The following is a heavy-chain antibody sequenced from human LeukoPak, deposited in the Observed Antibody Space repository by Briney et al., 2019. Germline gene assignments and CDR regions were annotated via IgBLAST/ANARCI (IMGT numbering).Heavy chain of an antibody. D-gene: IGHD6-13*01. V-gene: IGHV3-23*01. Sequence: GGSLRLSCGASGLTFSTYAMSWVRQAPGKGLEWVSGISGRSGGTYYAESVKGRFTVSRDNSKNTLYLQMNSLRAEDSAVYYCAKNQIPDDSGIWYGYWGQGTLVTVSS. CDR1: GLTFSTYA. CDR2: ISGRSGGT. J-gene: IGHJ4*02. CDR3: AKNQIPDDSGIWYGY.